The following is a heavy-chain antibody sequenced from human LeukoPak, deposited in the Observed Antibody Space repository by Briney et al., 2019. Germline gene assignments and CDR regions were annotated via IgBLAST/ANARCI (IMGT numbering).Heavy chain of an antibody. V-gene: IGHV4-59*01. D-gene: IGHD2/OR15-2a*01. Sequence: SETLPLTCTVSGGSISIYYWSWIRQPTAKGLEWIGYSYYSGSTNYNTSLKSRVTISVDTSKNQFSLKLSSVTAADTAVYYCARLHVRGWFDPWGQGTLVTVSS. CDR2: SYYSGST. CDR3: ARLHVRGWFDP. CDR1: GGSISIYY. J-gene: IGHJ5*02.